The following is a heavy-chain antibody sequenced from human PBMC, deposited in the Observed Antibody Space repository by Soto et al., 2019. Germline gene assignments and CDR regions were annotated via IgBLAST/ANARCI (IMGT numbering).Heavy chain of an antibody. CDR2: ISYDGRNK. D-gene: IGHD3-22*01. J-gene: IGHJ4*02. CDR1: GLTFSSYG. CDR3: AQDTYYHDTSGYYTFDY. Sequence: PGGSLRLSCAASGLTFSSYGMHWVRQAPGRGLEWVAGISYDGRNKYYVDSVKGRFTISRDNSKNTLDLQMNSLRVGDTAVFYCAQDTYYHDTSGYYTFDYWGQGALVTVSS. V-gene: IGHV3-30*18.